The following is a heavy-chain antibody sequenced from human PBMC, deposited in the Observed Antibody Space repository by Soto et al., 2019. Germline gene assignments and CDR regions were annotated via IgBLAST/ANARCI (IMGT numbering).Heavy chain of an antibody. CDR1: GGSISSGGYY. D-gene: IGHD2-2*01. V-gene: IGHV4-31*03. J-gene: IGHJ2*01. Sequence: QVQLQESGPGLVKPSQTLSLTCTVSGGSISSGGYYWSWIRQHPGKGLEWIGYIYYSGSTYYNPTLKSRVTISVDTSKNQFSLKLSSVTAADTAVYYCARDANIVVVPAASRDWYFDLWGRGTLVTVSS. CDR2: IYYSGST. CDR3: ARDANIVVVPAASRDWYFDL.